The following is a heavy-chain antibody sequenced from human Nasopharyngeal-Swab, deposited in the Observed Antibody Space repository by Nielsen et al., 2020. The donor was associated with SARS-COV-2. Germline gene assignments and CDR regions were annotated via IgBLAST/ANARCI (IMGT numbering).Heavy chain of an antibody. J-gene: IGHJ3*02. D-gene: IGHD3-22*01. V-gene: IGHV2-5*02. Sequence: SGPTLVKPTQTLTLTCTFSGFSLSTSGVGVGWIRQPPGKALEWLALIYWDDDKRYSPSLKSRLTITKDTSKNQVVLTMTNMDPVDTATYYCAHRPEYYDSNGSDAFDIWGQGTMVTVSS. CDR3: AHRPEYYDSNGSDAFDI. CDR1: GFSLSTSGVG. CDR2: IYWDDDK.